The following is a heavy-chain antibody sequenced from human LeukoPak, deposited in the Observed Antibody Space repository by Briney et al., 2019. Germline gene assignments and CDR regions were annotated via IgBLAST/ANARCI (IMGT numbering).Heavy chain of an antibody. CDR2: IYHSGST. Sequence: SETLSLTCTVSGYSISSGYYWGWIRQPPGKGLEWIGSIYHSGSTYYNPSLKSRVTISVDTSKNQFSLKLSSVTAADTAVYYCARDQATRGDYYGSGRPAFFDYWGQGSLVTVSS. CDR1: GYSISSGYY. D-gene: IGHD3-10*01. J-gene: IGHJ4*02. CDR3: ARDQATRGDYYGSGRPAFFDY. V-gene: IGHV4-38-2*02.